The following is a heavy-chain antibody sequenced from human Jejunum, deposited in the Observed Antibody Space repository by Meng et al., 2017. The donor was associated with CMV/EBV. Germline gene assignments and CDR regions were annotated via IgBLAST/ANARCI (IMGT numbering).Heavy chain of an antibody. CDR1: SISTYW. CDR3: ARDSYHYGSSTYNWFDP. D-gene: IGHD3-10*01. V-gene: IGHV4-59*01. CDR2: IHHSGTT. Sequence: SISTYWWSWIRQSPDKGLEWIGYIHHSGTTNHNPSLRSRVIMSVDTSNNQFSLKLTSVTAADTAVYYCARDSYHYGSSTYNWFDPWGEGILVTVSS. J-gene: IGHJ5*02.